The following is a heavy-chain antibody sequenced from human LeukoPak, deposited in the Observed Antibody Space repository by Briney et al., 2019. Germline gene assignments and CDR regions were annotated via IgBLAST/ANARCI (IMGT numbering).Heavy chain of an antibody. V-gene: IGHV4-61*01. Sequence: SETLSLTCTVSGASISSTSYYWSWIRQPPGKGLEWIGYIYYSGSTNYNPSLKSRVTISVDTSKNQFSLKLSSVTAADTAVYYCARLRALANWFDPWGQGTLVTVSS. CDR2: IYYSGST. CDR3: ARLRALANWFDP. CDR1: GASISSTSYY. D-gene: IGHD3-16*01. J-gene: IGHJ5*02.